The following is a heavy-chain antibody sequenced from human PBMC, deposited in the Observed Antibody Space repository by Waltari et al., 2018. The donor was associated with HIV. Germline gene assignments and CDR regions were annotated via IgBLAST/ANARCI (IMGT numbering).Heavy chain of an antibody. Sequence: EVQLVESGGGLVQPGGSLRLSCSASGFTFSSYAMHWVRQAQGKGLEYVSAISSNGGSTYYADSVKGRFTISRDNSKNTLYLQMSSLRAEDTAVYYCVKYEVVAHAFDIWGQGTMVTVSS. CDR2: ISSNGGST. D-gene: IGHD2-15*01. J-gene: IGHJ3*02. CDR1: GFTFSSYA. V-gene: IGHV3-64D*06. CDR3: VKYEVVAHAFDI.